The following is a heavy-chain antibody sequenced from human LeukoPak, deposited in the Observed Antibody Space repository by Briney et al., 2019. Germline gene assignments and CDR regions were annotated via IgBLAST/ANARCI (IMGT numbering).Heavy chain of an antibody. J-gene: IGHJ4*02. CDR3: ARDPYSSSWYYFDY. D-gene: IGHD6-13*01. Sequence: GGSLRLSCAASGFTFSSYGMHWVRQAPGKGLEWVAVIWYDGSNKYYADSVKGRFTISRDNSKNTLYLQMNSLRAEDTAVYYCARDPYSSSWYYFDYWGQGTLVTVSS. CDR1: GFTFSSYG. CDR2: IWYDGSNK. V-gene: IGHV3-33*01.